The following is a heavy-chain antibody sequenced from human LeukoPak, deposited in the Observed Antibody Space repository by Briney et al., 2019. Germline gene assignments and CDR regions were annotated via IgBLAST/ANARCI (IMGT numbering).Heavy chain of an antibody. V-gene: IGHV3-11*06. CDR2: ISSSSYT. D-gene: IGHD5-18*01. CDR3: ARDEIGNTQNGMDV. CDR1: GFTFSDYY. J-gene: IGHJ6*02. Sequence: PGGSLRLSCAASGFTFSDYYMSWIRQAPGKGLEWVSYISSSSYTNYADSVKGRFTISRDNAKNSLYLQMNSLRAEDTAVYYCARDEIGNTQNGMDVWGQGTTVTVSS.